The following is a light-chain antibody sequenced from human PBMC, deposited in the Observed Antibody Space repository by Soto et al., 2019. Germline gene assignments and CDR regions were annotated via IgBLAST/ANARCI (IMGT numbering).Light chain of an antibody. CDR1: SSDGGGYNY. CDR3: CSYAGSDILI. J-gene: IGLJ2*01. CDR2: DVT. V-gene: IGLV2-11*01. Sequence: QSALTQPRSVSGSPGQSVTISCTGTSSDGGGYNYVSWYQRHPGKAPKLIISDVTKRPSGVPDRFSGSKSGNTASLTISGLQAEDEADYDCCSYAGSDILIFGGGTKVTVL.